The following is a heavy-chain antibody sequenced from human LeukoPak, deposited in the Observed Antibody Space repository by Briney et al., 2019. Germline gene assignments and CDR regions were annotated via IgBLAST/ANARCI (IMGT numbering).Heavy chain of an antibody. CDR2: INHSGST. D-gene: IGHD3-22*01. CDR1: GFTFSDYY. J-gene: IGHJ4*02. Sequence: LRLSCAASGFTFSDYYMSWIRQAPGKGLEWIGEINHSGSTNYNPSLKSRVTISLDTSKNQFSLKLSSVTAADTAVYYCARGPYYDSSGYCVVWGQGTPVTVSS. CDR3: ARGPYYDSSGYCVV. V-gene: IGHV4-34*01.